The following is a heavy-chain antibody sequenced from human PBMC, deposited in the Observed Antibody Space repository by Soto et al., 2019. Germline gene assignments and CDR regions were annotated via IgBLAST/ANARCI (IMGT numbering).Heavy chain of an antibody. CDR1: GGSFSGYY. V-gene: IGHV4-34*01. CDR3: ASSEPLYSSGWYGSYGMDV. J-gene: IGHJ6*02. D-gene: IGHD6-19*01. Sequence: SETLSLTCAVYGGSFSGYYWSWIRQPPGKGLEWIGEINHSGSTNYNPSLKSRVTISVDTSKNQFSLKLSSVTAADTAVYYCASSEPLYSSGWYGSYGMDVWGQATTVTVSS. CDR2: INHSGST.